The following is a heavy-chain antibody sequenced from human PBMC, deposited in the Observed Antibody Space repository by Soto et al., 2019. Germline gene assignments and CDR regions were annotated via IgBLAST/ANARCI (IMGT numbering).Heavy chain of an antibody. D-gene: IGHD2-2*01. CDR3: AKDLGYCSSTSCPYYYYGMDV. CDR1: GFTFSSYV. CDR2: ISYDGSNK. V-gene: IGHV3-30*18. Sequence: GGSLRLSGAASGFTFSSYVMHWVRQAPGKGLEWVAVISYDGSNKYYADSVKGRFTISRDNSKNTLYLQMNSLRAEDTAVYYCAKDLGYCSSTSCPYYYYGMDVWGQGTTVTVSS. J-gene: IGHJ6*02.